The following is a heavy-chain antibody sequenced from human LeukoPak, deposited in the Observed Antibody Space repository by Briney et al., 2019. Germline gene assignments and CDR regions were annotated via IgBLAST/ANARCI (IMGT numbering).Heavy chain of an antibody. CDR1: GFTVSSNY. D-gene: IGHD3-22*01. V-gene: IGHV3-53*01. J-gene: IGHJ4*02. CDR3: ARDQTDCYDSSGHYD. Sequence: GGSLRLSCAASGFTVSSNYMSWVRQAPGKGLEWVSVIYSGGSTYYADSVKGRFTISRDNSKNTLYLQMNSLRAEDTAVYYCARDQTDCYDSSGHYDWGQGTLVTVSS. CDR2: IYSGGST.